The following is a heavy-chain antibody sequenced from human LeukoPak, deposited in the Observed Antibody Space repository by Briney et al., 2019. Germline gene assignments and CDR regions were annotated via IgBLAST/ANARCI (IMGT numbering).Heavy chain of an antibody. D-gene: IGHD3-10*01. V-gene: IGHV3-7*01. J-gene: IGHJ5*01. CDR1: EFTFSAYS. CDR3: AREPVYSVGSGRSNWFDS. Sequence: GGSLRLSCTASEFTFSAYSMTWVRQAPGKGLDWVANINRDGSEISYVDSVKGRFSISRDNAKDSLYLQMNSLRAEDTAVYYCAREPVYSVGSGRSNWFDSWGQGTLVTVSS. CDR2: INRDGSEI.